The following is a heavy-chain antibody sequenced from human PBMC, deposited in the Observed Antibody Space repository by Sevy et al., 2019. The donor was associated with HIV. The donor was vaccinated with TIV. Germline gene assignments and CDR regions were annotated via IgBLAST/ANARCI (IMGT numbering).Heavy chain of an antibody. CDR3: ARGENYDFWSGSSNTTFDYGMDV. V-gene: IGHV1-8*01. Sequence: ASVKVSCKASGYTFTSYDINWVRQATGQGLEWMGWMNPNSGNTGYPQKFQGRVTMTRNTSISTAYMHLSSLRSEDTAVYYCARGENYDFWSGSSNTTFDYGMDVWGQGTTVTVSS. D-gene: IGHD3-3*01. CDR2: MNPNSGNT. J-gene: IGHJ6*02. CDR1: GYTFTSYD.